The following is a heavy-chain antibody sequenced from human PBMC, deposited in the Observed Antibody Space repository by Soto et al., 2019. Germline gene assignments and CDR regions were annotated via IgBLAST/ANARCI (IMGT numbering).Heavy chain of an antibody. D-gene: IGHD3-10*01. CDR1: GGSISSSNW. CDR2: IYHSGST. V-gene: IGHV4-4*02. Sequence: PSETLSLTCAVSGGSISSSNWWSWVRQPPGKGLEWIGEIYHSGSTNYNPSLKSRVTISVDKSKNQFSLKLSSVTAAGTAVYYCAGFYGSGSYYRALHYGMDVWGQGTTVTVSS. J-gene: IGHJ6*02. CDR3: AGFYGSGSYYRALHYGMDV.